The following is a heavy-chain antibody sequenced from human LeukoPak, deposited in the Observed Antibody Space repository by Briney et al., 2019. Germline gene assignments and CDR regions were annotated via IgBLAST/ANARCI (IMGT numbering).Heavy chain of an antibody. CDR1: GGSFSGYY. CDR2: INHSGST. D-gene: IGHD6-13*01. J-gene: IGHJ4*02. V-gene: IGHV4-34*01. CDR3: ARDIRQQDLFDY. Sequence: SETLSLTCAVYGGSFSGYYWSWIRQPPGKGLEWIGEINHSGSTYYNPSLKSRVTISVDTSKNQFSLKLSSVTAADTAVYYCARDIRQQDLFDYWGQGTLVTVSS.